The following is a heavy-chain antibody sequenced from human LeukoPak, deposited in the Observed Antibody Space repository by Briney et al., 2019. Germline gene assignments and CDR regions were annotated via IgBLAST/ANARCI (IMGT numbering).Heavy chain of an antibody. D-gene: IGHD3-10*01. V-gene: IGHV3-23*01. CDR3: AKDGSGFGELKSWYFDL. CDR1: GFTFSSYA. J-gene: IGHJ2*01. CDR2: ISGSGGST. Sequence: GGSLRLSCAASGFTFSSYAMSWVRQAPGKGLEWVSAISGSGGSTYYADSVKGRFTISRDNSKNTLYLQMNSLRAEDTAVYYCAKDGSGFGELKSWYFDLWGRRTMVTVSS.